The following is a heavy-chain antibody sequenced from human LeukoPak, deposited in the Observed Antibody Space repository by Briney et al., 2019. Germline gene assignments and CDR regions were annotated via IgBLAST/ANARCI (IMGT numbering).Heavy chain of an antibody. CDR3: ASSRLGGYFDY. J-gene: IGHJ4*02. Sequence: GGSLRLSCAASGFTFSSYWMHWVRQAPGKGLVWVSRINSDGSSTSYADSVKGRFTISRDNAKNSLYLQMNSLRAEDTAVYYCASSRLGGYFDYWGQGTLVTVSS. CDR1: GFTFSSYW. CDR2: INSDGSST. D-gene: IGHD3-16*01. V-gene: IGHV3-74*01.